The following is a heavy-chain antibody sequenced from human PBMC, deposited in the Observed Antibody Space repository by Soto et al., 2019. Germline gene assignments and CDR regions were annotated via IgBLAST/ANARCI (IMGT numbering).Heavy chain of an antibody. CDR2: INHSGST. V-gene: IGHV4-34*01. J-gene: IGHJ4*02. Sequence: QVQLQQWGAGLLKPSETLSLTCAVYGGSFSGYYWSWIRQPPGKGLEWIGEINHSGSTNYNPSLKSRVTISVDTSKNLFSLKLSSVTAADTAVYYCASRNYSSSPDYWGQGTLVTVSS. CDR1: GGSFSGYY. CDR3: ASRNYSSSPDY. D-gene: IGHD6-13*01.